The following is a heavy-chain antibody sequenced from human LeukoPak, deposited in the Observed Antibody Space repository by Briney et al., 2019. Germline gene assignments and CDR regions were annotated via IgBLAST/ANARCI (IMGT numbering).Heavy chain of an antibody. Sequence: SETLSLTCAVYGGSFSGYYWSWIRQPPGKGLEWIGEINHSGSTNYNPSLKSRVTISVDTSKNQFSLKLSSVTAADTAVYYCARRAPLWSGYYSWFDPWGQGTLVTVSS. CDR2: INHSGST. CDR3: ARRAPLWSGYYSWFDP. V-gene: IGHV4-34*01. J-gene: IGHJ5*02. D-gene: IGHD3-3*01. CDR1: GGSFSGYY.